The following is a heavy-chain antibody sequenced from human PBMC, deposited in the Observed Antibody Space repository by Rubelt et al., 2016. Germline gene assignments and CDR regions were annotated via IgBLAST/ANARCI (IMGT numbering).Heavy chain of an antibody. J-gene: IGHJ4*02. D-gene: IGHD1-26*01. CDR1: GFTFSSYA. CDR3: AKVGGGRVGAFDY. V-gene: IGHV3-23*01. Sequence: EVQLLESGGGLVQPGGSLRLSCAASGFTFSSYAMSWVRQAPGKGLEWVSAISGSGGSTYYADSVKGRLTISRDNSKNTLHLQMNSLRAEDTAVYYCAKVGGGRVGAFDYWGQRTLVTVSS. CDR2: ISGSGGST.